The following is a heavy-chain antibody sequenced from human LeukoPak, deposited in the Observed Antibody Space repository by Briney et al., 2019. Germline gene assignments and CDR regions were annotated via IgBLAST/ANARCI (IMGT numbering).Heavy chain of an antibody. Sequence: KAGGSLRLSCTASGFTFSDCDMNWFRQAPGKGLDWVSSISYRTSHIYYADSVKGRFTISRDNAKNSLYLQMDSLRAEDTAVYFCGRAFPPLRTAAAGDYWGQGTLVTVSS. D-gene: IGHD6-13*01. CDR2: ISYRTSHI. V-gene: IGHV3-21*01. CDR3: GRAFPPLRTAAAGDY. J-gene: IGHJ4*02. CDR1: GFTFSDCD.